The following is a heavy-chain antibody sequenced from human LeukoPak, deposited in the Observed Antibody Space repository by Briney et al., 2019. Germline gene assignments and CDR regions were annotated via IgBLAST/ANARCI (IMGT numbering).Heavy chain of an antibody. CDR2: IYHSGST. D-gene: IGHD6-19*01. CDR3: ARRGAEQWPRRSGYAFDI. Sequence: SETLSLTCTVSGYSISSGYYWGWIRQPPGKGLEWIGSIYHSGSTYYNPSLKSRVTISVDTSKNQFSLKLSSVTAADTAVYYCARRGAEQWPRRSGYAFDIWGQGTMVTVSS. CDR1: GYSISSGYY. J-gene: IGHJ3*02. V-gene: IGHV4-38-2*02.